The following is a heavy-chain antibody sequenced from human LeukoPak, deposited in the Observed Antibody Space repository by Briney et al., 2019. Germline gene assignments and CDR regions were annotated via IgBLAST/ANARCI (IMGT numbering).Heavy chain of an antibody. Sequence: GRSLRLSCAASGFTFDDYAMHWVRQAPGKGLEWVSVISADGGTTFYADSVKRRFTISRDNSKNSLYLQMNSLRPEDTALYYCAKDLSGDGYNWGIFDYWGQGNMVTVSS. CDR3: AKDLSGDGYNWGIFDY. V-gene: IGHV3-43*02. D-gene: IGHD5-24*01. J-gene: IGHJ4*02. CDR1: GFTFDDYA. CDR2: ISADGGTT.